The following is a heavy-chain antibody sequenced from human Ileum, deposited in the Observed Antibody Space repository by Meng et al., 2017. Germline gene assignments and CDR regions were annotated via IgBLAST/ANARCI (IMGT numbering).Heavy chain of an antibody. CDR1: GFTFSSYS. CDR2: IERNTDGGTT. CDR3: ATGAAAADH. V-gene: IGHV3-15*04. J-gene: IGHJ4*02. D-gene: IGHD6-13*01. Sequence: EVYLVESGGGLVKPGGSLRLSCAASGFTFSSYSMNWVRQAPGKGLEWVGRIERNTDGGTTDYAAPVKGRFTISRDDSKNTLYLEMDSLISEDTAVYFCATGAAAADHWGQGTLVTVSS.